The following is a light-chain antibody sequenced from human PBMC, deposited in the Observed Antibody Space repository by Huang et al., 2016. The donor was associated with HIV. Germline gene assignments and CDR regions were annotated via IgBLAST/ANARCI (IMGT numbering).Light chain of an antibody. CDR1: QRVSTDY. V-gene: IGKV3-20*01. Sequence: ETVLTQSPGILSLSPGERATLSCRASQRVSTDYLAWYQQKPGQAPRLLIHGATVRATGIPDMFSGSGSGTDFTLTINRLEPEDFALYYCQQYGNSPLTFGGGTEVEIK. CDR3: QQYGNSPLT. CDR2: GAT. J-gene: IGKJ4*01.